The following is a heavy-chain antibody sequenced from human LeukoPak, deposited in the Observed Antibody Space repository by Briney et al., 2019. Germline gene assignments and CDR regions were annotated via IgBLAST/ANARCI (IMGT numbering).Heavy chain of an antibody. J-gene: IGHJ6*03. Sequence: GGSLRLFCAASGFTFSSYSMNWVRQAPGKGLEWVSSISSSSSYIYYADSVKGRFTISRDNAKNSLYLQMNSLRAEDTAVYYCARDLYDYVWGSYRYYMDVWGKGTTVTISS. CDR2: ISSSSSYI. V-gene: IGHV3-21*01. D-gene: IGHD3-16*02. CDR1: GFTFSSYS. CDR3: ARDLYDYVWGSYRYYMDV.